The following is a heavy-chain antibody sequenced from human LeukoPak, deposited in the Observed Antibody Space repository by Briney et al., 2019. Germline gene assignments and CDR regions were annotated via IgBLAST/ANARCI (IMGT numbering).Heavy chain of an antibody. Sequence: PGRSLRLSCAASGFTFSSYAMHWVRQAPGKGLEGVAVISYDGSNKYYADSVKGRFTISRDNSKNTLYLQMNSLRAEDTAVYYCARFAVVVVPAAAYYGMDVWGQGTTVTVSS. V-gene: IGHV3-30-3*01. CDR3: ARFAVVVVPAAAYYGMDV. J-gene: IGHJ6*02. CDR1: GFTFSSYA. CDR2: ISYDGSNK. D-gene: IGHD2-2*01.